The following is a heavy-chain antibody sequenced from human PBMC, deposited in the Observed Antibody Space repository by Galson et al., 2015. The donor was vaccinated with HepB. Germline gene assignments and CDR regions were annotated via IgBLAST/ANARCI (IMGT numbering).Heavy chain of an antibody. D-gene: IGHD6-13*01. CDR3: AKDQDHQQLVPTRFDY. CDR2: ISGSDGRR. V-gene: IGHV3-23*01. CDR1: GFTFSIYA. J-gene: IGHJ4*02. Sequence: SLRLSCAASGFTFSIYAMSWVRQAPGKGLEWVSGISGSDGRRYYADSVKGRFIISRDNSKNTLYLQINSLRAEDTAVYYCAKDQDHQQLVPTRFDYWGQGTLVTVSS.